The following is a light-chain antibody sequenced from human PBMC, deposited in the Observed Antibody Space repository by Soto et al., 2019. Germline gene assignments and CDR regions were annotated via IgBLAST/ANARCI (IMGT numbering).Light chain of an antibody. Sequence: EIVLTQSPAILSVSPGERATLSCRASQSISRSLAWYQQKPGQAPRLLIYGASTRATGIPARFSGSGSGTEFTLTISSLQSEDFAVYYCQQYNNWPPWTFGQGTRVDNK. V-gene: IGKV3-15*01. CDR1: QSISRS. CDR2: GAS. CDR3: QQYNNWPPWT. J-gene: IGKJ1*01.